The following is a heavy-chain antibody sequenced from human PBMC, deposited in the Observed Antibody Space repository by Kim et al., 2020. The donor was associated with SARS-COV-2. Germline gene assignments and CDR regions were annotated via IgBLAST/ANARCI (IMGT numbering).Heavy chain of an antibody. CDR2: T. D-gene: IGHD1-26*01. Sequence: TKYTQKFQGRVTMTRDTSASTAYMELSSLRSEDTAVYYCARDRGATEFDYWGQGTLVTVSS. J-gene: IGHJ4*02. V-gene: IGHV1-3*01. CDR3: ARDRGATEFDY.